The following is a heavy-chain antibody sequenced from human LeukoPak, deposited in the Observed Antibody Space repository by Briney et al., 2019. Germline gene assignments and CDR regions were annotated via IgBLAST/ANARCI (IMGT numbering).Heavy chain of an antibody. D-gene: IGHD3-9*01. CDR2: INPNSGGT. V-gene: IGHV1-2*02. Sequence: GASVKVSCKASGYTFTGYYMHWVRQAPGQGLEWMGWINPNSGGTNYAQKFQGRVTMTRDTSISTAYMELSRLRSDDTAVYYCARAVTDFDWSNWSDPWGQGTLVTVSS. CDR3: ARAVTDFDWSNWSDP. J-gene: IGHJ5*02. CDR1: GYTFTGYY.